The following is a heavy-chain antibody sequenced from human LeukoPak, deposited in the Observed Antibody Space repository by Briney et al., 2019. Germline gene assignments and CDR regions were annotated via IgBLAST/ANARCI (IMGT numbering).Heavy chain of an antibody. V-gene: IGHV1-69*13. CDR1: GGTFSSYA. CDR2: IIPIFGTA. D-gene: IGHD2-15*01. Sequence: ASVKVSCKASGGTFSSYAISWVRQAPGQGLEWMGGIIPIFGTANYAQKFQGRVTITADESTSTAYMELSSLRSEDTAVYYCARDSAYDIVVVVAAYAFDIWGQGTMVAVSS. CDR3: ARDSAYDIVVVVAAYAFDI. J-gene: IGHJ3*02.